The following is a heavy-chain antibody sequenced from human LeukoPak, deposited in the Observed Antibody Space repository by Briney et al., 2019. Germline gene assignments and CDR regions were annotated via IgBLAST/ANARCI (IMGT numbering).Heavy chain of an antibody. J-gene: IGHJ3*02. D-gene: IGHD1-1*01. Sequence: GGSLRLSCAASGFTFSNYWMTWFRQTPGKGLEWVANIKQDGSTKYYVASVKGRFTISRDNAKNSLYLQMSSLRAKDTAVYYCASDPPWENDAFDIWGQGTMVTVSS. V-gene: IGHV3-7*01. CDR3: ASDPPWENDAFDI. CDR1: GFTFSNYW. CDR2: IKQDGSTK.